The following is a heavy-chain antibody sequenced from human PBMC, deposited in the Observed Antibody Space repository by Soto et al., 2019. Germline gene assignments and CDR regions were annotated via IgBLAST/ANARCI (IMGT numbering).Heavy chain of an antibody. J-gene: IGHJ6*02. CDR2: IYHSGST. CDR1: GGSISSSNW. D-gene: IGHD3-10*01. V-gene: IGHV4-4*02. Sequence: PSETLSLTCAVSGGSISSSNWWSWVRQPPGKGLEWIGEIYHSGSTNYNPSLKSRVTISVDKSKNQFSLKLSSVTAADTAVYYCAAGGSGSYYSYGMDVWGQGTTVTVSS. CDR3: AAGGSGSYYSYGMDV.